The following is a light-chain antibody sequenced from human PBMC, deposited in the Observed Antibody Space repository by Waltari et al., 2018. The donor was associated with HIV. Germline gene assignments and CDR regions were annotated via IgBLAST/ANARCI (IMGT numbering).Light chain of an antibody. Sequence: SVLTQPPSVSGAPGQRVTISCTGSSSNIGARFDVHWYQQLPGTAPKLLIYGNNNRPSGVPDRFPGSKSGSSASLAITGLQAEDEADYYFQSYDSSLSGSVFGGGTKLTVL. CDR1: SSNIGARFD. CDR2: GNN. J-gene: IGLJ2*01. V-gene: IGLV1-40*01. CDR3: QSYDSSLSGSV.